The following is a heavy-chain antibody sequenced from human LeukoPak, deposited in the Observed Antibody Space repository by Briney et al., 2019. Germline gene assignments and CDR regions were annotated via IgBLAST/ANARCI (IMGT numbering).Heavy chain of an antibody. CDR1: GGSISSYY. CDR3: ARMISGSYYSNFYYYMDV. V-gene: IGHV4-59*01. J-gene: IGHJ6*03. Sequence: PSETLSLTCTVSGGSISSYYWSWIRQPLGKGLEWIGYIYYSGSTNYNSSLKSRVTISVDTSKNQFSLRLSSVTAADTAVYYCARMISGSYYSNFYYYMDVWGTGTTVTISS. CDR2: IYYSGST. D-gene: IGHD1-26*01.